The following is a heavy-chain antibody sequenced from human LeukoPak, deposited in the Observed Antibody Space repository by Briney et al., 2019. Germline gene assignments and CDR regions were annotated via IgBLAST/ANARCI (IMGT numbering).Heavy chain of an antibody. J-gene: IGHJ4*02. D-gene: IGHD3-3*01. CDR1: GFTFRSYA. V-gene: IGHV3-23*01. CDR2: ISGSGGST. Sequence: PGGSLRLSCAASGFTFRSYAMSWVRQAPGKGLEWVSAISGSGGSTYYADSVKGRFTISRDNSTNTLYLQMNSLRAEDTAVYYCAKDRRSLTIFGVVSPFDYWGQGTLVTVSS. CDR3: AKDRRSLTIFGVVSPFDY.